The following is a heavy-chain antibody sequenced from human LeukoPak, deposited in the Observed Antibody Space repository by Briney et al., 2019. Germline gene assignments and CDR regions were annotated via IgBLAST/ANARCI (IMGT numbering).Heavy chain of an antibody. CDR1: GFTFSSYG. V-gene: IGHV3-33*01. Sequence: GGSLRLSCAASGFTFSSYGMHWVRQAPGKGLEWVAVIWYDGSNKYYADSVKGRFTISRDNSKNTLYLQMNSLRAADTAVYYCARGSRYYGSGSPPYYYGMDVWGQGTTVTVSS. J-gene: IGHJ6*02. D-gene: IGHD3-10*01. CDR2: IWYDGSNK. CDR3: ARGSRYYGSGSPPYYYGMDV.